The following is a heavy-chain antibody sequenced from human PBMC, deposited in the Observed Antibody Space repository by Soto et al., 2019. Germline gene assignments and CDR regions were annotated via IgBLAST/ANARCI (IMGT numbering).Heavy chain of an antibody. J-gene: IGHJ4*02. CDR1: MGSIPISNW. D-gene: IGHD5-12*01. V-gene: IGHV4-4*02. Sequence: QVQLQESGPGLVKPSGTLSLPCAVPMGSIPISNWWIWVRQPPGKGLEWIGEVSHTGNTNYIPSLKSRVTISVDKSRNQFSLRLSSVTAADTAVYYCARNRYGGYDFDYWGQGTLVTVSS. CDR2: VSHTGNT. CDR3: ARNRYGGYDFDY.